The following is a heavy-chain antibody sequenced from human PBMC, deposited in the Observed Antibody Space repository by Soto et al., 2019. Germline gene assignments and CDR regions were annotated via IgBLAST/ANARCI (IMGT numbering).Heavy chain of an antibody. CDR2: ISSSSYI. D-gene: IGHD6-13*01. J-gene: IGHJ6*02. CDR3: EGSSWYSHYYGMDV. V-gene: IGHV3-21*01. Sequence: GGSLRLSCAASGFTFSSYSMNWVRQAPGKGLEWVSSISSSSYIYYADSVKGRFTIPRDNAKNSLYLQMNSLRAEDTAVYYCEGSSWYSHYYGMDVWGQGTTVTVSS. CDR1: GFTFSSYS.